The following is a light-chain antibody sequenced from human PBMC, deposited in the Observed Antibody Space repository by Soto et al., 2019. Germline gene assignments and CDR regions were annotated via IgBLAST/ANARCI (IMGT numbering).Light chain of an antibody. J-gene: IGLJ1*01. V-gene: IGLV1-40*01. Sequence: QSVLTQPPSVSGAPGQRVTISCTGSSSNIGAGYDVHWYQQLPGTAPKLLIYGNSNRPSGVPDRFSGSKSGTSASLAITGLQAEDEADYYCHSYDSSLSGWVFGSGTKLTVL. CDR1: SSNIGAGYD. CDR2: GNS. CDR3: HSYDSSLSGWV.